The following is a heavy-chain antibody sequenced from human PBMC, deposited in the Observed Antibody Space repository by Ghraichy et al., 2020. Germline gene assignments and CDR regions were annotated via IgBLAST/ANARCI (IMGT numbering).Heavy chain of an antibody. Sequence: GVLNISCAASGFTFSSYAMSWVRQAPGKGLEWVSAISGSGGSTYYADSVKGRFTISRDNSKNTLYLQMNSLRAEDTAVYYCAKVFGMVLPEHYFDYWGQGTLVTVSS. D-gene: IGHD3-3*01. J-gene: IGHJ4*02. CDR1: GFTFSSYA. CDR3: AKVFGMVLPEHYFDY. CDR2: ISGSGGST. V-gene: IGHV3-23*01.